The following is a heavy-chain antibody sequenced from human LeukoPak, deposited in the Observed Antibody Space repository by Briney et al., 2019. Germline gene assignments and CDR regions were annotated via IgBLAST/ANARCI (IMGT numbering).Heavy chain of an antibody. CDR3: ARAYDAYDSSAGDY. J-gene: IGHJ4*02. CDR2: INPNSGGT. V-gene: IGHV1-2*02. Sequence: ASVKVSCKASGYTFTGYYMHWVRQAPGQGLEWMGWINPNSGGTNYAQKFQGRVTMTRDTSISTAYMELSRLRSDDTAVYYCARAYDAYDSSAGDYWGQGTLVTVSS. CDR1: GYTFTGYY. D-gene: IGHD3-22*01.